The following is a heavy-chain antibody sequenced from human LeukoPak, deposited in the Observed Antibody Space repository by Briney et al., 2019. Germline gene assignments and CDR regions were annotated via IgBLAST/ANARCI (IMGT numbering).Heavy chain of an antibody. V-gene: IGHV4-59*11. CDR3: AGISGTGYYYYIDV. CDR2: IYYSGST. CDR1: GGSISSHY. D-gene: IGHD1/OR15-1a*01. Sequence: PSETLSLTCTVSGGSISSHYWSWIRQPPGKGLEWIGYIYYSGSTNYNPSLKSRVTISVDTSKNQFSLRLSSVTAADTAVYYCAGISGTGYYYYIDVWGKGTTVTVSS. J-gene: IGHJ6*03.